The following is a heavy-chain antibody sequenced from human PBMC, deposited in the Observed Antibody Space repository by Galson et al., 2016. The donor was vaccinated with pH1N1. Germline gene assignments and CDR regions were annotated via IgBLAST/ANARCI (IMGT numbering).Heavy chain of an antibody. CDR2: IYPGDSDT. J-gene: IGHJ6*02. CDR3: ARRGINGTDF. CDR1: GYSFKSYW. V-gene: IGHV5-51*01. Sequence: QSGAEVKKSGESLKISCKGSGYSFKSYWIAWVRQMPGKGLEWMGIIYPGDSDTRYSPSFLGQVIMSADKSISTALLQWSSLNASDTAMYYCARRGINGTDFWGQGTTVTVSS. D-gene: IGHD1/OR15-1a*01.